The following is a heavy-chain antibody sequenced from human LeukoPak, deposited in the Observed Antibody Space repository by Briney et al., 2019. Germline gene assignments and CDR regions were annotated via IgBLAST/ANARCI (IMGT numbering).Heavy chain of an antibody. Sequence: ASVKVSCKASGDTFTTYGISWVRQAPGQGLEWMGWISTYNGKKKYAQKLQGRVTMTTDTPTSTAFMELRSLRSGDTAVYYCARDQGYSSAQGVVDYWGQGTLVTVSS. D-gene: IGHD6-19*01. CDR2: ISTYNGKK. CDR1: GDTFTTYG. CDR3: ARDQGYSSAQGVVDY. J-gene: IGHJ4*02. V-gene: IGHV1-18*01.